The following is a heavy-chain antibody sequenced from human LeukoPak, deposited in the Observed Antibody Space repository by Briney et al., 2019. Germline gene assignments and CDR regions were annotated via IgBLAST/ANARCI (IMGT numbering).Heavy chain of an antibody. V-gene: IGHV3-23*01. J-gene: IGHJ4*02. CDR1: GFTFSSYA. CDR2: ISGSGGST. CDR3: AKLVTYYYDSSDRYFDY. D-gene: IGHD3-22*01. Sequence: GGSLRLSCAASGFTFSSYAMSWVRQAPGKGLEWVSVISGSGGSTYYADSVKGRFTISRDNSKNTLYLQMNSLRAEDTAVYYCAKLVTYYYDSSDRYFDYWGQGTMVTVSS.